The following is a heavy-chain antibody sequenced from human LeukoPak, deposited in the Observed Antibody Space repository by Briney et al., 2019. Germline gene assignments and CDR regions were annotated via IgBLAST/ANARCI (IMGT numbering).Heavy chain of an antibody. V-gene: IGHV4-30-4*08. J-gene: IGHJ4*02. CDR1: GGSISSGDYY. CDR2: IYYSGST. CDR3: ARAPTIVRGVIDY. Sequence: SQTLSLTCTVSGGSISSGDYYWSWIRQPPGKGLEWIGYIYYSGSTYYNPSLKSRVTISVDTSKNQFSLKLSSVTAADTAVYYCARAPTIVRGVIDYWGQGTLVTVSS. D-gene: IGHD3-10*01.